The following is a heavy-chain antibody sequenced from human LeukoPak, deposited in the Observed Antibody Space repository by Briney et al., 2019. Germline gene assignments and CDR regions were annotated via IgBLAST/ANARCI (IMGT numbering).Heavy chain of an antibody. J-gene: IGHJ5*02. CDR2: IYYSGST. Sequence: SETLSLTCTVSGGSISSSSYYWGWIRQPPGKGLEWIGSIYYSGSTYYNPSLKSRVTISVDTSKNQFSLKLSSVTAADTAVCYCARGYSYGYFWFDPWGQGTLVTVSS. CDR1: GGSISSSSYY. CDR3: ARGYSYGYFWFDP. D-gene: IGHD5-18*01. V-gene: IGHV4-39*07.